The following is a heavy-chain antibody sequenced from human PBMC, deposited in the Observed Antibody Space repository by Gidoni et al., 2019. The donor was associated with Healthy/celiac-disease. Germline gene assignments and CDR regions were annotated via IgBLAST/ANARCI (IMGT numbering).Heavy chain of an antibody. CDR3: ARASDQDYGDYYYYYGMDV. V-gene: IGHV4-30-4*01. Sequence: QVQLQESGPGLVKPSQTLSLTCTVSGGSISSGDYYWSWIRQPPGKGLEWIGYIYYSGSTYYNPSLKSRVTISVDTSKNQFSLKLSSVTAADTAVYYCARASDQDYGDYYYYYGMDVWGQGTTVTVSS. D-gene: IGHD4-17*01. J-gene: IGHJ6*02. CDR1: GGSISSGDYY. CDR2: IYYSGST.